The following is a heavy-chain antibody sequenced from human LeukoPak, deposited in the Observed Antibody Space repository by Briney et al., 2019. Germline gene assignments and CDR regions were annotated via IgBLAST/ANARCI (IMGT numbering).Heavy chain of an antibody. J-gene: IGHJ5*02. CDR2: VYHTGSS. CDR3: ARGGTTVAGTFWFDP. V-gene: IGHV4-4*02. CDR1: GGSIGSSNW. D-gene: IGHD6-19*01. Sequence: SETLSLTCAVSGGSIGSSNWWSWVRQPPGKGLEWIREVYHTGSSNYNPSLKSRVTISVDKSKSQFSLKLSSVTAADTAVYYCARGGTTVAGTFWFDPWGQGTLVTVSS.